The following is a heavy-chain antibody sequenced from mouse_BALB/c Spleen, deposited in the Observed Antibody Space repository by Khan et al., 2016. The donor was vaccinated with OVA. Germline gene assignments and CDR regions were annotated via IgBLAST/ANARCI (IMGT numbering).Heavy chain of an antibody. D-gene: IGHD1-1*01. CDR2: LYPGNTDT. Sequence: VQLQQPGTVLARPGASVKMSCKASGYIFTSYWVHWVKQRPGQGLEWIGGLYPGNTDTDYNKKFKDKAKLTAVTSASTAYMELSSLTNEDSAVYYCTRAGYGAFAYWGQGTLVTVSA. J-gene: IGHJ3*01. V-gene: IGHV1-5*01. CDR3: TRAGYGAFAY. CDR1: GYIFTSYW.